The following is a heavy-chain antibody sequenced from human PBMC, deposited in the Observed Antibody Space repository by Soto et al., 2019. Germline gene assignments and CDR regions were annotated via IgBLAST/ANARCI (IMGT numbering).Heavy chain of an antibody. CDR2: ISTDNGRT. CDR3: VRDDGGLVRYYYHGWDV. D-gene: IGHD6-6*01. CDR1: GYTLSNNG. Sequence: QVQLVQSGPEMKKPGASVRVSCKVSGYTLSNNGLSWVRQAPGQRFEWLRWISTDNGRTNYAQKFRGRVSMTTDTSTGTAYMELTNLRSDDTAVYYCVRDDGGLVRYYYHGWDVWGQGTTVTVTS. V-gene: IGHV1-18*04. J-gene: IGHJ6*02.